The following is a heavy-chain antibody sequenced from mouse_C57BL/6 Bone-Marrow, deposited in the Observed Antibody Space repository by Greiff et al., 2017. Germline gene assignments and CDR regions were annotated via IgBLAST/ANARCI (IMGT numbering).Heavy chain of an antibody. D-gene: IGHD2-3*01. V-gene: IGHV1-61*01. CDR3: ARSEIYDGYTFDY. J-gene: IGHJ2*01. Sequence: QVQLKQPGAELVRPGSSVKLSCKASGYTFTSYWMDWVKQRPGQGLEWIGNIYPSDSETHYNQKFKDKATLTVDKSSSTAYMQLSSLTSEDSAVYYCARSEIYDGYTFDYWGQGTTLTVSS. CDR1: GYTFTSYW. CDR2: IYPSDSET.